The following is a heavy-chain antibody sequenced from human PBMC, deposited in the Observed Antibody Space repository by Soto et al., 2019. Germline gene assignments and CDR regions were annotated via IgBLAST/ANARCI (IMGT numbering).Heavy chain of an antibody. CDR2: ISAYNGNT. CDR3: ASVVGDLGHWFDP. J-gene: IGHJ5*02. CDR1: GYTFTRYG. Sequence: ASVKVSCEASGYTFTRYGISWVRQAPGQGLEWMGRISAYNGNTNYAQKLQGRVTMTTDTSTGTAYMELRSLRSDDTAVYYCASVVGDLGHWFDPWGQGTLVTVSS. D-gene: IGHD1-26*01. V-gene: IGHV1-18*01.